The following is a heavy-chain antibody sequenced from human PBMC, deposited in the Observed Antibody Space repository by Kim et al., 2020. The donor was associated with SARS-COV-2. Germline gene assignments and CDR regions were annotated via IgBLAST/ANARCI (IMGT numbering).Heavy chain of an antibody. V-gene: IGHV3-15*01. CDR3: TTSISRVLDY. J-gene: IGHJ4*02. CDR2: T. Sequence: TDYAAPVKGRCTISRDDSKNTLYLQMNRLKTEDTAVYYCTTSISRVLDYWGQGTLVTVSS. D-gene: IGHD2-2*01.